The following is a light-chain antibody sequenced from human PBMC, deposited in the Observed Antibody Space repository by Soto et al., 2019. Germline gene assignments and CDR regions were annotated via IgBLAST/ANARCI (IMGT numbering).Light chain of an antibody. J-gene: IGKJ1*01. V-gene: IGKV3-20*01. CDR2: GAF. Sequence: EIVLTQAQGTLSLSPGETATLACRASQSVSSSYLAWYQQRPGQAPRLLIYGAFNRASGIPDRFSGRGSGTDFTLTIRRLEPEDFAVYHCQHYSTSPAWTFGQGTKVDIK. CDR1: QSVSSSY. CDR3: QHYSTSPAWT.